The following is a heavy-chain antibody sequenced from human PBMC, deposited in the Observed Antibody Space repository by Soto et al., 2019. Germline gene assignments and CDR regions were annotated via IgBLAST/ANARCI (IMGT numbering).Heavy chain of an antibody. V-gene: IGHV5-51*01. D-gene: IGHD6-13*01. CDR2: IYPGDSDS. CDR1: GYSFATYW. Sequence: GESLKIAWKGSGYSFATYWIAWVRQIPGKGLEWMGIIYPGDSDSRYSPSFQGQVTISADKSISTAYLQMNSLRAEDTAVYYCAKDGSSSWYIIKPYYYYGMDVWGQGTTVTV. CDR3: AKDGSSSWYIIKPYYYYGMDV. J-gene: IGHJ6*02.